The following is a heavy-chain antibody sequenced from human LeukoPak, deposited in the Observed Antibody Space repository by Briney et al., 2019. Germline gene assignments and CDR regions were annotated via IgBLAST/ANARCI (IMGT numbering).Heavy chain of an antibody. CDR3: AKRGVVIRVILVGFHKEAYYFDS. J-gene: IGHJ4*02. CDR1: GITLSNYG. V-gene: IGHV3-23*01. Sequence: GGSLRLSCAVSGITLSNYGMSWVRLAPGKGLEWVAGISGSGGRTNYADSVKGRFTISRDNAKNTLYLQMNSLRADDTAVYFCAKRGVVIRVILVGFHKEAYYFDSWGQGALVTVSS. CDR2: ISGSGGRT. D-gene: IGHD3-22*01.